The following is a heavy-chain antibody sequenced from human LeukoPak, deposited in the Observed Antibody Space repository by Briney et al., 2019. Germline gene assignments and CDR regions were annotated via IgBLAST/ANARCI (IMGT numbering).Heavy chain of an antibody. CDR3: ASTIGEYFDWLFQLDY. D-gene: IGHD3-9*01. CDR1: GYTFTRNY. J-gene: IGHJ4*02. CDR2: INPNSGGT. Sequence: ASVKVSFKAAGYTFTRNYMQLVRQAPGQGRGWMGRINPNSGGTNYAQKFQGRVTMTRDTSISTAYMELSRLRSDDTAVYYCASTIGEYFDWLFQLDYWGQGTLVTVSS. V-gene: IGHV1-2*06.